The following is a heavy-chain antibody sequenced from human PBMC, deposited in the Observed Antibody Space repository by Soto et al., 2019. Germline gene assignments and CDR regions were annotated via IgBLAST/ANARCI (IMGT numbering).Heavy chain of an antibody. Sequence: QVQLQESGPGLVKPSQTLSLTCTVSAGSIGSGFYYWSWIRQHPGKGLEWIGYIYSRGNTYYNPSLKSRVTISVDTSDNQISLTLSSVTAADTAVYYCARGTYYFYMDVWGKGTTVTVSS. V-gene: IGHV4-31*03. J-gene: IGHJ6*03. CDR1: AGSIGSGFYY. CDR3: ARGTYYFYMDV. CDR2: IYSRGNT.